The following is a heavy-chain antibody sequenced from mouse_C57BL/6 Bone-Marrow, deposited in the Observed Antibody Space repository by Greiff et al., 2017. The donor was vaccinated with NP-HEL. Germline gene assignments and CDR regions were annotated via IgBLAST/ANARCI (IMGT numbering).Heavy chain of an antibody. V-gene: IGHV1-81*01. CDR1: GYTFTSYG. D-gene: IGHD2-2*01. Sequence: QVQLQQSGAELARPGASVKLSCKASGYTFTSYGISWVKQRTGQGLEWIGEIYPRSGNTYYNEKFKGKATLTADKSSSTAYMELRSLTSEDSAVYFCSRIRLRWTLYYAMDYWGQGTSVTVSS. J-gene: IGHJ4*01. CDR2: IYPRSGNT. CDR3: SRIRLRWTLYYAMDY.